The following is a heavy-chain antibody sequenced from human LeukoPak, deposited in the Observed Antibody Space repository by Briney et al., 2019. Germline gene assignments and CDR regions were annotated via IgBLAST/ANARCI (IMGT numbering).Heavy chain of an antibody. D-gene: IGHD5-24*01. V-gene: IGHV4-61*01. CDR2: IYYSGST. J-gene: IGHJ4*02. CDR3: ARDQGDGYKPGFDY. Sequence: SGTLSLTCTVSGGSVSSGSYYWSWIRQPPGKGLEWIGYIYYSGSTNYNPSLKSRVTISVDTSKNQFSLKLSSVTAADTAVYYCARDQGDGYKPGFDYWGQGTLVTVSS. CDR1: GGSVSSGSYY.